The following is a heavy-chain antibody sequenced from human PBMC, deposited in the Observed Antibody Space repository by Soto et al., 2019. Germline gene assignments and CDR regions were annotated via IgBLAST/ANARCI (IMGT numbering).Heavy chain of an antibody. Sequence: QVQLVQSGAEVKKPGASVKVSCKASGYTFTSYGISWVRQAPGQGLEWMGWISAYNGNTNYAQKLQGRVTMTTDTSTGKASRDRRSRRSDDTAVYYWAKNPPPPREWGQGTLVTVSS. CDR2: ISAYNGNT. CDR3: AKNPPPPRE. J-gene: IGHJ4*02. V-gene: IGHV1-18*01. CDR1: GYTFTSYG.